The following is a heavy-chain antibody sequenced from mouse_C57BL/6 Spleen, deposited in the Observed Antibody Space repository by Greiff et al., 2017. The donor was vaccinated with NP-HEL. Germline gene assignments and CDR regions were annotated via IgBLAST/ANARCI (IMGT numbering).Heavy chain of an antibody. CDR3: ARKKVDYYGSSSYWYFDV. V-gene: IGHV1-69*01. J-gene: IGHJ1*03. Sequence: QVQLQQPGAELVKPGASVKMSCKASGYTFTSYWMHWVKQRPGQGLEWIGEIDPSDSYTNYNQKFKGKSTLTVDKSSSTAYMQLSSLTSEDSAVYYCARKKVDYYGSSSYWYFDVWGTGTTVTVSS. CDR2: IDPSDSYT. CDR1: GYTFTSYW. D-gene: IGHD1-1*01.